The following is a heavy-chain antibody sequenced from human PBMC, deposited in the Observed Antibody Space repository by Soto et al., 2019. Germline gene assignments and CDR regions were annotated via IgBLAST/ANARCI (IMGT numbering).Heavy chain of an antibody. Sequence: QLQMVQSGAEVKKPGASVKVFGKASGYTFNNFYIHWVRQAPGQGLEWMGMINPSRGRTIYTQKFQGRVTMTRDTSTNTVYMELNSLKSEDTAVYYCTRGRGYCSGGSCDDWFDPWGQGTLVTVSS. CDR2: INPSRGRT. D-gene: IGHD2-15*01. V-gene: IGHV1-46*02. CDR3: TRGRGYCSGGSCDDWFDP. CDR1: GYTFNNFY. J-gene: IGHJ5*02.